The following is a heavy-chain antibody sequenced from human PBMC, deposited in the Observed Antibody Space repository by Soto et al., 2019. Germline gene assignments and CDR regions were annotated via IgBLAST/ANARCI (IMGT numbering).Heavy chain of an antibody. CDR2: LNPSGGST. Sequence: QVQLVQSGAEVKKPGASVKVSCKASGYTFTSYYMHWVRQAPGQGREWMGILNPSGGSTSYAQKCQGSVTMTRDTSTSTVYMELSSLRSEDTAVYYCARVPRGQQLSNFDYWGQGTLVTVSS. CDR1: GYTFTSYY. CDR3: ARVPRGQQLSNFDY. J-gene: IGHJ4*02. V-gene: IGHV1-46*03. D-gene: IGHD6-13*01.